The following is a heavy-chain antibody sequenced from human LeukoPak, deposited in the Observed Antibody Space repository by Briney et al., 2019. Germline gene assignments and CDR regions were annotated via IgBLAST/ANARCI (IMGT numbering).Heavy chain of an antibody. V-gene: IGHV1-2*02. CDR1: GSPFTGYY. D-gene: IGHD3-22*01. CDR2: TNPNGGGT. Sequence: GASGKASCKASGSPFTGYYMHGVRRAPGQGLEWMGWTNPNGGGTNYAQKFQGRVTMTKYTSISTAYMELSRLRSDDTAVYYWARDDFPYYYDRSGRAAFDIWGQGTMVTVSS. J-gene: IGHJ3*02. CDR3: ARDDFPYYYDRSGRAAFDI.